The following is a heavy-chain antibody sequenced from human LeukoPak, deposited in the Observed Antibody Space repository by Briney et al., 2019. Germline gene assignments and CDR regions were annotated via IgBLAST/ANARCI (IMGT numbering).Heavy chain of an antibody. V-gene: IGHV1-46*01. Sequence: ASVKVSCKASGYTFTSYDIHWVRQARGQGLEWMGRMNPGRGSTTYAQKFQGRVTMTRDTSTSTVYMELSSLRSEDTAVYYCARERQRIGAAGNFDYWGQGTLVTVSS. J-gene: IGHJ4*02. D-gene: IGHD6-13*01. CDR3: ARERQRIGAAGNFDY. CDR1: GYTFTSYD. CDR2: MNPGRGST.